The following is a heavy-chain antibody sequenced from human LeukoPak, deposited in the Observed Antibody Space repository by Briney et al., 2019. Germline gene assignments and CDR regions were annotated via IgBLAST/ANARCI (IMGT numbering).Heavy chain of an antibody. CDR3: AKDAYSSSWYYKYYYYYGMDV. CDR2: ISGSGGST. CDR1: GFTFSSYA. J-gene: IGHJ6*02. D-gene: IGHD6-13*01. V-gene: IGHV3-23*01. Sequence: PGGSLRLSCAASGFTFSSYAMSWVRQAPGKGLEWVSAISGSGGSTYYADSVKGRFTISRDNSKNTLYLQMNSLRAEDTAVYYCAKDAYSSSWYYKYYYYYGMDVWGQGTTVTVSS.